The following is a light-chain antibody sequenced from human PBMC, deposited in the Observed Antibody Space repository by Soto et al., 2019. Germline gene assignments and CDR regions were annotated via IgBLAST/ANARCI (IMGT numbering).Light chain of an antibody. V-gene: IGLV2-14*01. Sequence: QSALTQPASLSGSPGQSITISCTGTSSDIGAYDYVSWFQQHPGKAPKLMISEVNNRPSGVSNRFSGSKSGNTAYLTISGLQVEDEAEYACCSYAASNTLIFGGGTKLTVL. CDR1: SSDIGAYDY. J-gene: IGLJ2*01. CDR3: CSYAASNTLI. CDR2: EVN.